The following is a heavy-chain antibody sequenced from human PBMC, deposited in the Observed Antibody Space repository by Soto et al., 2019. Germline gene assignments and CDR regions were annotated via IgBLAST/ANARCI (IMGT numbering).Heavy chain of an antibody. CDR2: IYHSGNT. Sequence: ALSLACTVSCGCMTTGVSYWSSIRQHPGKGLEWIGNIYHSGNTYYNPSLKSRLTISVDTSKNHFSLMVDSVTAADTAVYYCARARFQVLYGKPYFDSWGQGTLVTVSS. V-gene: IGHV4-31*03. CDR3: ARARFQVLYGKPYFDS. J-gene: IGHJ4*02. D-gene: IGHD2-2*02. CDR1: CGCMTTGVSY.